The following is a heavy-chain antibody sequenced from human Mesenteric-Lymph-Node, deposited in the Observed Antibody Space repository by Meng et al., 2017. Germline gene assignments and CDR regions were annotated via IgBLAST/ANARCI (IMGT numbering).Heavy chain of an antibody. Sequence: QLQESGPGWGKASTSLSPPCTVAGDASSSGGYYWSWIRQPPGKGLEWIGYINYSGSTYYNPSLKSRVTISVDTSKNQFSLKLSSVTAADTAVYYCARDRSSSWFGWFDPWGQGTLVTVSS. V-gene: IGHV4-31*03. CDR3: ARDRSSSWFGWFDP. CDR1: GDASSSGGYY. J-gene: IGHJ5*02. CDR2: INYSGST. D-gene: IGHD6-13*01.